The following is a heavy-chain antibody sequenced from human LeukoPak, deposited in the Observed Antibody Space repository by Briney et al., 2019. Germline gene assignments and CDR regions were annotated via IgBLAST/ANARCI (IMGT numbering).Heavy chain of an antibody. J-gene: IGHJ5*02. Sequence: PSETLSLTCTVSDGSISSYYWSWIRQPPGKGLEWIGYIYYSGSTNYNPSLKSRVTISVDTSKNQFSLKLSSVTAADTAVYYCARLAGDYVIIRRYNWFDPWGQGTLVTVSS. V-gene: IGHV4-59*01. CDR3: ARLAGDYVIIRRYNWFDP. CDR2: IYYSGST. CDR1: DGSISSYY. D-gene: IGHD4-17*01.